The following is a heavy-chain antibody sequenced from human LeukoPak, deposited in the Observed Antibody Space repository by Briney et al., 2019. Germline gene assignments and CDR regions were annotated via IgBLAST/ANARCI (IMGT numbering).Heavy chain of an antibody. CDR1: GYTFSDSY. J-gene: IGHJ6*03. D-gene: IGHD2-8*01. CDR2: INPNSGDP. Sequence: PGASVKVSCKASGYTFSDSYIHFVRQAPGQGLEWMGRINPNSGDPSYPQKFQGRVTMTRGTSISTAYMEMNSLTSDDTAVYYCARSARHCNNGVCFTDYYIDLWGKGTTVTVSS. CDR3: ARSARHCNNGVCFTDYYIDL. V-gene: IGHV1-2*06.